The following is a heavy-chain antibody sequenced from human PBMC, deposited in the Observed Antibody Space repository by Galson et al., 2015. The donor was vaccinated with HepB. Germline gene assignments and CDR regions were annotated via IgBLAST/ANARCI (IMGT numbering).Heavy chain of an antibody. CDR3: ASAYSSSWYGCCACDI. CDR2: IIPIFGTE. J-gene: IGHJ3*02. CDR1: GGTFSSYA. V-gene: IGHV1-69*13. Sequence: SVKVSCKASGGTFSSYAISWARQAPGQGLEWMGGIIPIFGTENYAQKFQGRVTITADESKSTAYMELSSLRSEDTAVYYCASAYSSSWYGCCACDIWGQGTMVTVSS. D-gene: IGHD6-13*01.